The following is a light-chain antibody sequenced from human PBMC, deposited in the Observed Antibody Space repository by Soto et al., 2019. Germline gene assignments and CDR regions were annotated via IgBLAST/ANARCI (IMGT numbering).Light chain of an antibody. CDR3: HQYGSSPPT. CDR2: GAS. V-gene: IGKV3-20*01. Sequence: EIVLTQSPGTLSLSPGERATLSCRASRSVTNNYVAWYQRKPGQAPRLLIYGASSRATDTPGRFSGTGSGTDFSLTITRLEPEDFAVYYCHQYGSSPPTFGQGTKVEI. J-gene: IGKJ1*01. CDR1: RSVTNNY.